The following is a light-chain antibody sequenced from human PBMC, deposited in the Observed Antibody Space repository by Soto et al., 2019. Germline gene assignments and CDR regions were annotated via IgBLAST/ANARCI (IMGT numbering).Light chain of an antibody. Sequence: EIVLTQSPATLSLSPGETATLSCRASQSVRTFLAWYQQKPGQTPRLLIYDASTRATDIPTRFSGSGSGTDFTLTIGRLEPEDFAVYYCQHYGSSTAFGQGTKVDIK. V-gene: IGKV3-11*01. CDR3: QHYGSSTA. J-gene: IGKJ1*01. CDR1: QSVRTF. CDR2: DAS.